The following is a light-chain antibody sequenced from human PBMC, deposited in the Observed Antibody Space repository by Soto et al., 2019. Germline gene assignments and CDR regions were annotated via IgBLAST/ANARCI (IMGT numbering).Light chain of an antibody. CDR3: QKFNKWPWT. CDR2: DAS. CDR1: ESVGSN. J-gene: IGKJ1*01. Sequence: EIVMTHSPVTLSVSPGERANLSCRASESVGSNLAWYQQKPGQPPRLLIYDASMRETGVPPRFSGSGSGTEFTLTISNLQSEDFAIYFCQKFNKWPWTFGQGTKVDIK. V-gene: IGKV3-15*01.